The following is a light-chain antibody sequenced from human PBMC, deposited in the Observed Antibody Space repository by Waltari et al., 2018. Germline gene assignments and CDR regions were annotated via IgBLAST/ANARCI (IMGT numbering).Light chain of an antibody. CDR2: LDNDGSH. CDR1: SGHSNSA. CDR3: QTWDTGSWV. J-gene: IGLJ3*02. V-gene: IGLV4-69*01. Sequence: QPVLTQSPAASASLGASVKFTCTLSSGHSNSAVAWHQQQQDKAPRYLMKLDNDGSHIKGDGIPDRFSGSSSGAERYLTISNLQSEDEADYYCQTWDTGSWVFGGGTRLTVL.